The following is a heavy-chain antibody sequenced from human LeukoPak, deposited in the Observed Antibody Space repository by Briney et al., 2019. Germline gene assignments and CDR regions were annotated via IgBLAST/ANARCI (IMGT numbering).Heavy chain of an antibody. Sequence: ASVKVSCKASGYTFTSFGTSWVRQAPGQGLEWMGWISVYNGNTNYAQNLQGRVTMTTDTSTSTAYMELRSLRSDDTAVYFCVSDRSDGGFPESNGYPTFDLWGRGTLVTVSS. CDR3: VSDRSDGGFPESNGYPTFDL. CDR1: GYTFTSFG. V-gene: IGHV1-18*01. D-gene: IGHD5-24*01. CDR2: ISVYNGNT. J-gene: IGHJ2*01.